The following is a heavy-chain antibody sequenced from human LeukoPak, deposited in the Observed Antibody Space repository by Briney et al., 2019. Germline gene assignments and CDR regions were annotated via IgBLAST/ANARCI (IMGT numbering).Heavy chain of an antibody. D-gene: IGHD3-3*01. CDR2: IYYTGST. Sequence: SETLSLTCTVSGGSISDYYWNWIRQPPGKGLEWIGYIYYTGSTNYNPSLKSRVTISVDTSKNQFSLRLSSVTATDTAVYYCASSYDFWSGYYSYWDQGTLVTVSS. V-gene: IGHV4-59*08. J-gene: IGHJ4*02. CDR1: GGSISDYY. CDR3: ASSYDFWSGYYSY.